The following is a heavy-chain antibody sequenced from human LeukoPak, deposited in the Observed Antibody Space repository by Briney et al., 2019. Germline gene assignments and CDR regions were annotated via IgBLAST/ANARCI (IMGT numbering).Heavy chain of an antibody. CDR1: GYTFTSYG. J-gene: IGHJ4*02. V-gene: IGHV1-18*01. CDR2: NSAYNGNT. D-gene: IGHD3-10*01. Sequence: ASVKVSCKASGYTFTSYGISWVRQAPGQGLEWMGWNSAYNGNTNYAQKLQGRVTMTTDTSTNTAYMELRSLRSDDTAVYYCARDRSIEYYYGSGVLLYWGQGTLVTVSS. CDR3: ARDRSIEYYYGSGVLLY.